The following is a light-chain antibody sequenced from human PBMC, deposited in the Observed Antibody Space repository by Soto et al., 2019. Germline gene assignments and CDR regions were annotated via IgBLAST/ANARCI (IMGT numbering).Light chain of an antibody. Sequence: EIVLTQSPGSLSLSPGERATLSCRASQSVRSDDLAWYQQKPGQAPRLLVYGASSRATGIPDRFSGRGSGTDFTLTISRLEPEDFAVYYCQQYGSSPTFGQGTKVDIK. CDR2: GAS. CDR3: QQYGSSPT. J-gene: IGKJ1*01. V-gene: IGKV3-20*01. CDR1: QSVRSDD.